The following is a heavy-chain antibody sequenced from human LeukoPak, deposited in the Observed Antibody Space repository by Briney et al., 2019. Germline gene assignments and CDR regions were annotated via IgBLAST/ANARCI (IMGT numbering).Heavy chain of an antibody. CDR3: TTRSAARPPYYFDY. D-gene: IGHD6-6*01. V-gene: IGHV3-15*01. Sequence: GGSLRLSCAASGFTFSNAWMSWVRQAPGKGLEWVGRIKSKTDGGTTDYAAPVKGRFTISRDDSKNTLYLQMNSLKTEDTAVYYCTTRSAARPPYYFDYWGQGTLVTVSS. CDR1: GFTFSNAW. CDR2: IKSKTDGGTT. J-gene: IGHJ4*02.